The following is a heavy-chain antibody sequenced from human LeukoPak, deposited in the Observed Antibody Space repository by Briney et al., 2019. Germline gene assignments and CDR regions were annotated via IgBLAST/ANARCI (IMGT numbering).Heavy chain of an antibody. V-gene: IGHV4-59*02. J-gene: IGHJ4*02. CDR2: MYYSGST. CDR1: GGSVSSYL. Sequence: SETLSLTCTASGGSVSSYLWSWIRQPPGKGLEWIGYMYYSGSTNYNPSLKSRVTISIDTSKNQFSLQLSSVTAADTAVYYCARLDNGRGAFDYWGQGTLVTVSS. D-gene: IGHD1-26*01. CDR3: ARLDNGRGAFDY.